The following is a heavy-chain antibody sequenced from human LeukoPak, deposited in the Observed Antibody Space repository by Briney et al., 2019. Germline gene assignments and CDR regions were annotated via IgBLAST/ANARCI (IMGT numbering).Heavy chain of an antibody. D-gene: IGHD3-22*01. CDR3: ARDGGYYYDSSGYSNYFDY. CDR2: IWYGGSNK. V-gene: IGHV3-33*08. J-gene: IGHJ4*02. CDR1: GFTFDDYG. Sequence: PGRSLILSCAASGFTFDDYGMHWVRPAPGKGLEWVAVIWYGGSNKYYADSVKGRFTISRDNSKNTLYLQMNSLRAEDTAVYYCARDGGYYYDSSGYSNYFDYWGQGTLVTVSS.